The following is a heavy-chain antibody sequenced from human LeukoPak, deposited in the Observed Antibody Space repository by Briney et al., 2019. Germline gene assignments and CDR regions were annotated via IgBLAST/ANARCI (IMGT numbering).Heavy chain of an antibody. V-gene: IGHV4-39*01. J-gene: IGHJ5*02. Sequence: SETLSLTCTVSGGSISSSSYYWGWIRQPPGKGLEWIGSIYYSGSTYYNPSLKSRVTISVDTSKNQFSLKLSSVTAADTAVYYCARWSHDFWTKRGSGRNWFDPWGQGTLVTVSS. CDR1: GGSISSSSYY. D-gene: IGHD3-3*01. CDR2: IYYSGST. CDR3: ARWSHDFWTKRGSGRNWFDP.